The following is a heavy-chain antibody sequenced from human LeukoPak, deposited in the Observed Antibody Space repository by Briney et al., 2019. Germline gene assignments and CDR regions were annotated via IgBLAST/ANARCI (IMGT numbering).Heavy chain of an antibody. Sequence: GGSLRLSCAASGLTFSSHAMSWVRQAPGKGLECVSTISGSRGSTYYADSVKGRFTISRDNSKNTVSLQMNSLRAEDTAVYYCAKGYAYYYGPGSNYGMDVWGQGTTVTVSS. D-gene: IGHD3-10*01. V-gene: IGHV3-23*01. J-gene: IGHJ6*02. CDR1: GLTFSSHA. CDR2: ISGSRGST. CDR3: AKGYAYYYGPGSNYGMDV.